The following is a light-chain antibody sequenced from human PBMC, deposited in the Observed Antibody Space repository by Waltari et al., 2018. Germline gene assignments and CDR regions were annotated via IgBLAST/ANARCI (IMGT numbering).Light chain of an antibody. CDR2: KDT. J-gene: IGLJ2*01. V-gene: IGLV3-25*03. CDR3: QSIDVDALT. CDR1: VLPKQY. Sequence: SFELTQPPSVSVSPGQTAPITCPADVLPKQYVSWYQQKPGQAPVLLIYKDTERPSGIPERFSGSTSGTGTTVTLTIGGVQAEDEADYYCQSIDVDALTFGGGTKLTVL.